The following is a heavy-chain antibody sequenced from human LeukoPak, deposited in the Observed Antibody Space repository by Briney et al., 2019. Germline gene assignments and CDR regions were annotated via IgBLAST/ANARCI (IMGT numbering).Heavy chain of an antibody. V-gene: IGHV3-11*03. CDR1: GFTFSDYY. CDR2: ISSSSSYT. D-gene: IGHD3-16*02. Sequence: GGSLRLSCAASGFTFSDYYMSWISQAPGKGLEWVSYISSSSSYTNYADSVKGRFTISRDNAKNSLYLQMNSLRAEDTAVYYCARYRYKDSDAFDIWGQGTMVTVSS. CDR3: ARYRYKDSDAFDI. J-gene: IGHJ3*02.